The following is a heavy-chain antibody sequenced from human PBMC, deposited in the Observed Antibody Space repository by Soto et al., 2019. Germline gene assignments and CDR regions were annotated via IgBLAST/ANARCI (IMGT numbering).Heavy chain of an antibody. CDR2: ISYDGSNK. CDR3: ARDSIVVVTAIQGDY. V-gene: IGHV3-30-3*01. CDR1: GFTFSSYA. D-gene: IGHD2-21*02. J-gene: IGHJ4*02. Sequence: QVQLVESGGGVVQPGRSLRLSCAASGFTFSSYAMHWVRQAPGKGLEWVAVISYDGSNKYYADSVKGRFTISRDNSKNTLYLQMNSLRAEDTAVYYCARDSIVVVTAIQGDYWGQGTLVTVSS.